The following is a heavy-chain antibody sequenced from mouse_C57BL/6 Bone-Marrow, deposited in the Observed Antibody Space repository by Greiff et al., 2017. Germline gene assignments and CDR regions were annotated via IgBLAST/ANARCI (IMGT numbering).Heavy chain of an antibody. CDR1: GFNIKDDY. V-gene: IGHV14-4*01. D-gene: IGHD3-2*01. J-gene: IGHJ4*01. CDR2: IDPENGDT. Sequence: EVKLMESGAELVRPGASVKLSCTASGFNIKDDYMHWVKQRPEQGLEWIGWIDPENGDTEYASKFQGKATITADTSSNTAYLQLSSLTSEDTAVYYCTTRETAGRGQGTSVTVSS. CDR3: TTRETAG.